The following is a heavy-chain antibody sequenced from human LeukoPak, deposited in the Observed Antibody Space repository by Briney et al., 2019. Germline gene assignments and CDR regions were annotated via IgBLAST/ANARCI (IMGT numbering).Heavy chain of an antibody. J-gene: IGHJ5*02. V-gene: IGHV4-4*08. Sequence: SETLSLTRTLSSGSPTIDYSTCILPPPEGGLECSGYISNSGSVNHNPPLKSRVTISLDTSRTQVSVNLKSVTAAHTAMYYCARVHYGAGSLSSWFDPWGRGTRVTVSS. CDR2: ISNSGSV. CDR3: ARVHYGAGSLSSWFDP. CDR1: SGSPTIDY. D-gene: IGHD3-10*01.